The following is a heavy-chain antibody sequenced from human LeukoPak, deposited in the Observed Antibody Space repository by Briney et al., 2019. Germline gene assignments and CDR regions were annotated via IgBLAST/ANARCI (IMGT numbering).Heavy chain of an antibody. CDR2: IKQDGSEK. CDR1: GFTFSSYW. J-gene: IGHJ6*02. Sequence: PGGSLRLSCAASGFTFSSYWMSWVRQAPGKGLEWVANIKQDGSEKHYVDSVKGRFTISRDNAKNSLYLQMNSLRAEDTAVYYCAQLLEGGYYGMDVWGQGTTVTVSS. CDR3: AQLLEGGYYGMDV. D-gene: IGHD2-2*01. V-gene: IGHV3-7*01.